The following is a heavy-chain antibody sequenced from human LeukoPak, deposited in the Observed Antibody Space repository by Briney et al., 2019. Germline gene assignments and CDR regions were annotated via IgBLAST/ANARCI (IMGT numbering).Heavy chain of an antibody. CDR3: ANWRSGHKYIDL. J-gene: IGHJ4*02. D-gene: IGHD3-3*01. Sequence: PGGSLRLSGAATGFPFTSHSMTWVRQAPGKGLEWISFVTPGGDITLYADSVKGRFTISRDNSENMLYLQMNNLRAEDTAVYFCANWRSGHKYIDLWGQGTLVTVSS. CDR1: GFPFTSHS. CDR2: VTPGGDIT. V-gene: IGHV3-23*01.